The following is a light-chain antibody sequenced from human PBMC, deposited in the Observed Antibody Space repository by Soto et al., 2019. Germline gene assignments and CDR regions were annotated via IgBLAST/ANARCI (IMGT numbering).Light chain of an antibody. CDR1: SSDIGEHYD. CDR3: QSYDSSLSGWV. J-gene: IGLJ3*02. V-gene: IGLV1-40*01. Sequence: QSVLTQPPSVSGAPGQRVTISRTGGSSDIGEHYDVHWYQQLPGTAPKLLIYGNDNRPSGIPDRFSGSKSGTSASLAITGLQAEDEADYYCQSYDSSLSGWVFGGGTKLTVL. CDR2: GND.